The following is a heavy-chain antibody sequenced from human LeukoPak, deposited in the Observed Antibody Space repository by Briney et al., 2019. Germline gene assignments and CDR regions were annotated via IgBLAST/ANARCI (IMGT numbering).Heavy chain of an antibody. CDR2: IYYSGRA. J-gene: IGHJ4*02. Sequence: SETLCLTCAVYGVSLTGYYWTWIRQPPGKGLEWIGEIYYSGRAYYDSSLKSRVTISGDTSKNQFSLKLTSMTAADTAVYYCARGGGYSSGWRLLSWGQGRLVTVSS. CDR3: ARGGGYSSGWRLLS. CDR1: GVSLTGYY. V-gene: IGHV4-34*01. D-gene: IGHD6-19*01.